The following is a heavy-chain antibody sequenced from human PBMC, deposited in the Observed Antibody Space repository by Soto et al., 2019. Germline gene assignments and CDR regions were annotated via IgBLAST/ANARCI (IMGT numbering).Heavy chain of an antibody. CDR1: GVSISSAAYH. Sequence: QVRLQESGPGLVKPSQTLSLTCTVSGVSISSAAYHWSWIRQHPGKGLEWIGFIYYNGTTSYKPSLQSRISISLDTSKSQFYLALTSVTAADTAVYYCARCRFSGSWSKLDYWGQGTLVTVSS. V-gene: IGHV4-31*04. CDR2: IYYNGTT. J-gene: IGHJ4*02. D-gene: IGHD6-13*01. CDR3: ARCRFSGSWSKLDY.